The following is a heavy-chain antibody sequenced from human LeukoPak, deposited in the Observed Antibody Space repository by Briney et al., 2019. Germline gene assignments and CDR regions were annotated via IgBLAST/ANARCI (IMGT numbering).Heavy chain of an antibody. CDR3: ARSYGSGTNGAFDI. D-gene: IGHD3-10*01. J-gene: IGHJ3*02. CDR1: GFTFSSYD. Sequence: GGSLRLSCAASGFTFSSYDMHWVRQATGKGLEWVSAIGIAGNTFYAGSVKGRFTISRENAKNSLYLQMNSLRAGDTAVYYCARSYGSGTNGAFDIWGQGTMVTVSS. V-gene: IGHV3-13*01. CDR2: IGIAGNT.